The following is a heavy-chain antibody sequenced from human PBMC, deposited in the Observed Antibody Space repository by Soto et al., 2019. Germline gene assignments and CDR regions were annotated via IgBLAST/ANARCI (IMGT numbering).Heavy chain of an antibody. Sequence: GGSLRLSCAASGFTFSTYAMNWVRQAPGKGLEWVSGISGSGDSTYYADSVKGRFTISRDNAKNTLYLQMNSLRAEDTAVYYCARDFVVPGAMGEYYYCYVMDVWGQGTTVT. V-gene: IGHV3-23*01. CDR2: ISGSGDST. D-gene: IGHD2-2*01. CDR1: GFTFSTYA. J-gene: IGHJ6*02. CDR3: ARDFVVPGAMGEYYYCYVMDV.